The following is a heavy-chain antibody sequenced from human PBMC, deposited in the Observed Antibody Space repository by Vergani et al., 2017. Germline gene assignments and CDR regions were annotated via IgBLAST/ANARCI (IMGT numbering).Heavy chain of an antibody. J-gene: IGHJ4*02. Sequence: DVQLVESGGDLVQPGGSLRLSCAASGFTFSSYSMNWVRQAPGKGLEWISYISTTSDTIYYEDSVMGRFTITRDNAKNSLYLEMNSLRVEDTAVYFCARSLVAGKGGYWGQGTRVAVSS. D-gene: IGHD6-19*01. CDR1: GFTFSSYS. CDR3: ARSLVAGKGGY. V-gene: IGHV3-48*04. CDR2: ISTTSDTI.